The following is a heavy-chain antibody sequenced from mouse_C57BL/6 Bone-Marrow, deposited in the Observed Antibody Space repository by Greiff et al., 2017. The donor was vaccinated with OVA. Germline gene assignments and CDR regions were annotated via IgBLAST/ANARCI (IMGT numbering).Heavy chain of an antibody. CDR1: GYTFTSYG. D-gene: IGHD1-1*01. CDR3: ARIGYGSSYGAMDY. Sequence: QVQLQQSGAELARPGASVKLSCKASGYTFTSYGISWVKQRTGQGLEWIGEIYPRSGNNYYNEKFKGKATLTADKSSSTAYMELRILTSEDSAVYFCARIGYGSSYGAMDYWGQGTSVTVSS. V-gene: IGHV1-81*01. CDR2: IYPRSGNN. J-gene: IGHJ4*01.